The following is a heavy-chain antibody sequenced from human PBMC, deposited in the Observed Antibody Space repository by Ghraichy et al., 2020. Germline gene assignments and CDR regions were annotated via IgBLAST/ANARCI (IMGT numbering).Heavy chain of an antibody. CDR1: GYTFTGYY. V-gene: IGHV1-2*02. CDR3: ARQREFGSYWEVDY. Sequence: ASVKVSCKASGYTFTGYYMHWVRQAPGQGLEWMGWINPNSGGTNYAQKFQGRVTMTRDTSISTAYMELSRLRSDDTAVYYCARQREFGSYWEVDYWGQGTLVTVSS. J-gene: IGHJ4*02. CDR2: INPNSGGT. D-gene: IGHD1-26*01.